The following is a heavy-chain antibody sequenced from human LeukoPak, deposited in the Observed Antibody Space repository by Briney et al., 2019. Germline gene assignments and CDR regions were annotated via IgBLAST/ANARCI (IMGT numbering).Heavy chain of an antibody. Sequence: GSLRLSCAASGFIFSNYEMNWVRQAPGKGLEWISYISNSGNTRNYADSVKGRFSISRDNAKNSLYLQMNSLRAEDTAVYYCARGGDIAVAGSDYWGQGTLVTVSS. D-gene: IGHD6-19*01. CDR1: GFIFSNYE. CDR2: ISNSGNTR. V-gene: IGHV3-48*03. J-gene: IGHJ4*02. CDR3: ARGGDIAVAGSDY.